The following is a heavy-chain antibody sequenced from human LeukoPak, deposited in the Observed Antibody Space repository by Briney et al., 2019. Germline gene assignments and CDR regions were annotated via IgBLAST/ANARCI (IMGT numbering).Heavy chain of an antibody. Sequence: SETLSLTCTVSGGSISNYDWTWVRQPAGNGRELIGRVYTTGTTNYNPSLKSRVTMSVDTSENQFSLKLSSVTAADTAVYYCARGLRFGGTNDYWGQGTLVTVSS. CDR3: ARGLRFGGTNDY. CDR1: GGSISNYD. V-gene: IGHV4-4*07. D-gene: IGHD3-10*01. J-gene: IGHJ4*02. CDR2: VYTTGTT.